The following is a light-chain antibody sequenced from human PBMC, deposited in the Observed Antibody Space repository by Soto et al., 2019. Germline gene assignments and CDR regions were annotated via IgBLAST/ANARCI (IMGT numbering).Light chain of an antibody. CDR2: DAS. CDR3: QQYDHLPYT. Sequence: DIRMTQSPSPLSASVGDRVTITCQASQDISNSLNWYQQKPGKAPNLLIYDASNLKTGVPSRFSGSGSGTDFTFTIINLQPEDIATYYCQQYDHLPYTFGQGTKVEIK. J-gene: IGKJ2*01. V-gene: IGKV1-33*01. CDR1: QDISNS.